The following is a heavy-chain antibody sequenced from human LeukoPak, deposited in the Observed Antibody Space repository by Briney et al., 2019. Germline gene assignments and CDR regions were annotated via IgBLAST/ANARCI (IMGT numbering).Heavy chain of an antibody. CDR3: AGRTAASGTFCY. CDR2: GHHSDTA. Sequence: SETLSLTCAVSGGAISSYYWGWIRQPPGKGLEWIGYGHHSDTAIYNPSLKSRVTISVDTSKRHFSLKLSSVTAADTAVYYCAGRTAASGTFCYWGQGTLVTVSS. J-gene: IGHJ4*02. V-gene: IGHV4-59*08. D-gene: IGHD6-13*01. CDR1: GGAISSYY.